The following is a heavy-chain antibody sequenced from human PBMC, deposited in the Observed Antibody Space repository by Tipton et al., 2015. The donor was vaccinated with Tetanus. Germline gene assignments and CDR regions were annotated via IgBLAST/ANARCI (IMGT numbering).Heavy chain of an antibody. CDR2: IYSGGST. CDR1: GFTVSSNY. Sequence: SLRLSCASSGFTVSSNYMSWVRQAPGKGLEWVSVIYSGGSTYYADSVKGRFTISRDNSKNTLYLQMNSLRAEGTAVYYCARANTSPLSYWGQGTLVTVSS. CDR3: ARANTSPLSY. V-gene: IGHV3-53*01. J-gene: IGHJ4*02.